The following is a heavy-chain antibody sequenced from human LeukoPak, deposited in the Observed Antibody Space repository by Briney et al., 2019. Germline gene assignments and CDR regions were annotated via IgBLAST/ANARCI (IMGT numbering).Heavy chain of an antibody. Sequence: GGSLRLSCAASGFTFSSYAMHWVRQAPGKGLEWVAVISYDGSNKYYADSVKGRFTISRDNSKNTLYLQMNSLRAEDTAVYYCAKGASTVTTTGAFDIWGQGTMVTVSS. D-gene: IGHD4-4*01. V-gene: IGHV3-30-3*01. J-gene: IGHJ3*02. CDR3: AKGASTVTTTGAFDI. CDR1: GFTFSSYA. CDR2: ISYDGSNK.